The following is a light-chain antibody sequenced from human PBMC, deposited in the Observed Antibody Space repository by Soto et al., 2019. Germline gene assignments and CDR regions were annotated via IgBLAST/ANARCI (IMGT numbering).Light chain of an antibody. J-gene: IGKJ1*01. V-gene: IGKV1-39*01. CDR2: AGS. CDR1: QPISSH. CDR3: QKSYTIPWT. Sequence: DIPLTQSPSSLSASVGDRVTITCRASQPISSHLNWFQQKPGKAPRLLIYAGSRLLGGVPLRFSASGSGTDFPLTISRLQPEDFATYLCQKSYTIPWTFGQGTKGEIK.